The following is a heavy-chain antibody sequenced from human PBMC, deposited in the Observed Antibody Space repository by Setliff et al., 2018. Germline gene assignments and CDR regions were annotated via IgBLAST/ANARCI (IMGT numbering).Heavy chain of an antibody. V-gene: IGHV4-59*01. CDR2: VYYSGSA. CDR1: GGSISTYY. Sequence: PSETLSLTCTVSGGSISTYYWSWIRQSPGKGLEWIGYVYYSGSATYNPSLKSRVTISVDTSKNQFSLKVRSVTAADTAVYYCARQYCSGGTCYFDYWVPETLLVTVSS. D-gene: IGHD2-15*01. J-gene: IGHJ4*03. CDR3: ARQYCSGGTCYFDY.